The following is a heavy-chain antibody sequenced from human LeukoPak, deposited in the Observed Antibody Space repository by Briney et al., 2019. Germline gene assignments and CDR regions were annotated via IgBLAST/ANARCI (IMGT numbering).Heavy chain of an antibody. CDR2: IIPILGIA. D-gene: IGHD6-13*01. CDR1: GYTFTGYY. Sequence: SVKVSCKASGYTFTGYYMHWVRQAPGQGLEWMGRIIPILGIANYAQKFQGRVTITADKSTSTAYMELSSLRSEDTAVYYCARDTHLLIAAADYYFDYWGQGTLVTVSS. V-gene: IGHV1-69*04. CDR3: ARDTHLLIAAADYYFDY. J-gene: IGHJ4*02.